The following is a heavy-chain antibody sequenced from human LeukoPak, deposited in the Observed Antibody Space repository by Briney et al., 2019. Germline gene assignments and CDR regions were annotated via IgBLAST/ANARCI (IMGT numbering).Heavy chain of an antibody. CDR1: GGTFSSYA. V-gene: IGHV1-69*13. D-gene: IGHD6-19*01. CDR2: IILIFGTA. Sequence: SVKVSCKASGGTFSSYAISWVRQAPGQGLEWMGGIILIFGTANYAQKFQGRVTITADESTSTAYMELSSLRSEDTAVYYCARDRIAVAGMEDAFDIWGQGTMVTVSS. J-gene: IGHJ3*02. CDR3: ARDRIAVAGMEDAFDI.